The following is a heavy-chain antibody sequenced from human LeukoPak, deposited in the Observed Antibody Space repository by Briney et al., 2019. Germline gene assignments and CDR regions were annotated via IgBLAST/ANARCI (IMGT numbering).Heavy chain of an antibody. CDR1: GGSISSGGYY. J-gene: IGHJ5*02. D-gene: IGHD6-19*01. CDR3: ARGKTYGWYGWFDP. Sequence: SETLSLTCTVSGGSISSGGYYWSWLRQHPGKGLEWIGYIYYSGSTNYNPSLKSRVTISVDTAKNQFSLKLSSVTAAATAVHYCARGKTYGWYGWFDPWGQGTLVTVSS. CDR2: IYYSGST. V-gene: IGHV4-61*08.